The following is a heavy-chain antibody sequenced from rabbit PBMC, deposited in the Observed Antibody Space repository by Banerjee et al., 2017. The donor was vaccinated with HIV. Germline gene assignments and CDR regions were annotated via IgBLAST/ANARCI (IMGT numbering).Heavy chain of an antibody. CDR3: ARDLAGVIGWNFGL. CDR1: GFSFSSGYD. Sequence: QEQLEESGGDLVKPEGSLTLTCTASGFSFSSGYDMCWVRQAPGKGLEWIACINAGSSGVTYYATWAKGRFTISKTSSTTVTLQMTSLTAADTATYFCARDLAGVIGWNFGLWGPGTLVTV. J-gene: IGHJ6*01. D-gene: IGHD4-1*01. V-gene: IGHV1S45*01. CDR2: INAGSSGVT.